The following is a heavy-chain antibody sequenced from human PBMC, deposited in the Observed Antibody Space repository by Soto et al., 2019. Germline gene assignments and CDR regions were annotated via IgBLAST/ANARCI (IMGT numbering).Heavy chain of an antibody. V-gene: IGHV4-34*01. Sequence: PSETLSLTCAVYGGSFSGYYWSWIRQPPGKGLEWIGEINHSGSTNYNPSLKSRVTISVDTSKNQFSLKLSSVTAADTAVYYCARGPGTGAPFDYWGQGNLVTVSS. D-gene: IGHD6-13*01. J-gene: IGHJ4*02. CDR2: INHSGST. CDR3: ARGPGTGAPFDY. CDR1: GGSFSGYY.